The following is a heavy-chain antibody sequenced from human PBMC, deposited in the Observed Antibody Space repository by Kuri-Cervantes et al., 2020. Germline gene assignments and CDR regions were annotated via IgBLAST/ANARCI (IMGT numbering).Heavy chain of an antibody. V-gene: IGHV3-64*02. CDR2: ISSNGGST. Sequence: GGSLRLSCAASGFTFSSYAMHWVRQAPGKGLEYVSAISSNGGSTYYADSVKGRFTISRDNSKNTLYLQMGSLRAEDMAVYYCARDGAQGVIHGVYDYVCGSYRYTGFYDYWGQGTLVTVSS. J-gene: IGHJ4*02. CDR1: GFTFSSYA. CDR3: ARDGAQGVIHGVYDYVCGSYRYTGFYDY. D-gene: IGHD3-16*02.